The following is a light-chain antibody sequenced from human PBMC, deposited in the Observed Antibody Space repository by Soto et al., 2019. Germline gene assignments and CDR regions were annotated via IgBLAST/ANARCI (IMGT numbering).Light chain of an antibody. V-gene: IGLV2-14*01. Sequence: QSALTQPASVSGSPGQSITISCTGTSSDVGGYNYVSWYQQHTGKAPKLILYDVSNRHSGVSDRFSGSKSGNTAARTISGRQAEDEADYYRSSYRSSDSQVFGGGTKLTVL. J-gene: IGLJ2*01. CDR3: SSYRSSDSQV. CDR1: SSDVGGYNY. CDR2: DVS.